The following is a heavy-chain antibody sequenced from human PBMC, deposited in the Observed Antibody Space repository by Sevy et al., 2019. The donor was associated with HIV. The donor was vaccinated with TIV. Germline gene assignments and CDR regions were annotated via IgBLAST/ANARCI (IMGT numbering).Heavy chain of an antibody. Sequence: GGSLRLSCAASGFTFSKYSMSWVRQPPGKGLEWVSTFSFGCGEINYADSVKGRFTIFRDNPKSSLYLQMNNRRPEDTAVYYCAREGCTKPQYYWGQGTLVTVSS. CDR3: AREGCTKPQYY. V-gene: IGHV3-23*01. CDR1: GFTFSKYS. D-gene: IGHD2-8*01. CDR2: FSFGCGEI. J-gene: IGHJ4*02.